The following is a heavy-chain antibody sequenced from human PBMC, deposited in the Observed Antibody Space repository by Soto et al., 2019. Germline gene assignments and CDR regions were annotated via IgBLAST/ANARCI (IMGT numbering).Heavy chain of an antibody. V-gene: IGHV1-69*04. CDR3: ARDPRYCSGGSCYELTRNYYYGMDV. CDR1: GGTFSSYT. Sequence: SVKVSCKASGGTFSSYTISWVRQAPGQGLEWMGRIIPILGIANYAQKFQGRVTITADKSTSTAYMELSSLRSEDTAVYYCARDPRYCSGGSCYELTRNYYYGMDVWGQGTTVTVSS. D-gene: IGHD2-15*01. J-gene: IGHJ6*02. CDR2: IIPILGIA.